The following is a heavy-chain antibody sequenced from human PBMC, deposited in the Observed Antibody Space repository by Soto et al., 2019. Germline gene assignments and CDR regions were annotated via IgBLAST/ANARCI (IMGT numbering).Heavy chain of an antibody. Sequence: NPSETLSLTCTVANASISSRSHSWGWIRQSPGKSLEWIGSISYSGTTYYTGPLNNRVSISVDTSKNQFSLSLSSVTAADTALYYCARHRITLFGVIIIHSFDSWGQGTPVTVSS. CDR2: ISYSGTT. CDR1: NASISSRSHS. V-gene: IGHV4-39*01. CDR3: ARHRITLFGVIIIHSFDS. D-gene: IGHD3-3*01. J-gene: IGHJ4*02.